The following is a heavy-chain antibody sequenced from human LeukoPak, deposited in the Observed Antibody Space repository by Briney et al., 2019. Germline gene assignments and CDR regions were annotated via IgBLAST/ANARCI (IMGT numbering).Heavy chain of an antibody. CDR3: ARAYDFWSGYGDY. CDR1: GFTFSSYG. V-gene: IGHV3-33*01. Sequence: GGSLRLSCAASGFTFSSYGMHWVRQAPGKGLVWVAVIWYDGSNKYYADSVKGRFTISRDNSKNTLYLQMNSLRAEDTAVYYCARAYDFWSGYGDYWGQGTLVTVSS. D-gene: IGHD3-3*01. J-gene: IGHJ4*02. CDR2: IWYDGSNK.